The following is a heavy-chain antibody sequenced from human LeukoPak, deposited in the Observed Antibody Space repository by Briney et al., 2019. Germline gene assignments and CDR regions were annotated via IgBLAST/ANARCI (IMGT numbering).Heavy chain of an antibody. CDR3: ARSFRYSSSWYHDY. J-gene: IGHJ4*02. Sequence: PGGSLRLSCAPSGFTFSIYWMSWVRQAPGQGLEWMGWITAYNGNTNYAQKLQGRVTMTTDTSTSTAYMELRSLRSDDTAVYYCARSFRYSSSWYHDYWGQGTLVTVSS. CDR2: ITAYNGNT. V-gene: IGHV1-18*01. CDR1: GFTFSIYW. D-gene: IGHD6-13*01.